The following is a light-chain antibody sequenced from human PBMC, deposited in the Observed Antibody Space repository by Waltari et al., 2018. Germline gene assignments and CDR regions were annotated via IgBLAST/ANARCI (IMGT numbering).Light chain of an antibody. CDR1: SSDVGSYNL. CDR2: GVS. CDR3: CSYAGGSTWV. V-gene: IGLV2-23*02. Sequence: QSALTQPASVSGSPGQSITISCTGTSSDVGSYNLVSWYQQHPGKAPKLMIYGVSKRPSGVSNRFSGSKSVNTASLTISGLQAEDEADYYCCSYAGGSTWVFGGGTKLTVL. J-gene: IGLJ3*02.